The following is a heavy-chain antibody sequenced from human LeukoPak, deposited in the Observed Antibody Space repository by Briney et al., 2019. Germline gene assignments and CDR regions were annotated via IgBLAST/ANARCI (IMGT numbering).Heavy chain of an antibody. CDR1: GGSISSYY. Sequence: SETLSLTCTVSGGSISSYYWSWIRQPAGKGLEWIWRIYTSGSTNYNPSLKSRVTISVDTSKNQFSLKLSSVTAADTAVYYCARQRFGYCSSTSCYGGALDYWGQGTLVTVSS. D-gene: IGHD2-2*03. CDR3: ARQRFGYCSSTSCYGGALDY. J-gene: IGHJ4*02. V-gene: IGHV4-4*07. CDR2: IYTSGST.